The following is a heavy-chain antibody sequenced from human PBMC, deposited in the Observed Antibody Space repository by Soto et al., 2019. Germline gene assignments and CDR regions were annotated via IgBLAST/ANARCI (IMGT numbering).Heavy chain of an antibody. CDR1: GFTFTSSA. CDR2: IVVGTGNT. CDR3: AAGTAARPVWDYYYYGLDV. D-gene: IGHD6-6*01. V-gene: IGHV1-58*02. J-gene: IGHJ6*02. Sequence: ASVKVSCKASGFTFTSSAMQWVRQARGQRPEWIGWIVVGTGNTDYAQKFQDRVTITRDMSTSTAYMELSSLRSEDTAVYYCAAGTAARPVWDYYYYGLDVWGQGTTVTVSS.